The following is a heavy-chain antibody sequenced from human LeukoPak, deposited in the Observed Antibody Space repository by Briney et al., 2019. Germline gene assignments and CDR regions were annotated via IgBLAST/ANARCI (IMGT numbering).Heavy chain of an antibody. Sequence: ASVKVSCKASGGTFSSYAISWVRQAPGQGPEWMGGIIPIFGTANYAQKFQGRVTITADKSTSTAYMELSSLRSEDTAVYYCARKSGYDQYFDYWGQGTLVTVSS. J-gene: IGHJ4*02. CDR1: GGTFSSYA. V-gene: IGHV1-69*06. D-gene: IGHD5-12*01. CDR3: ARKSGYDQYFDY. CDR2: IIPIFGTA.